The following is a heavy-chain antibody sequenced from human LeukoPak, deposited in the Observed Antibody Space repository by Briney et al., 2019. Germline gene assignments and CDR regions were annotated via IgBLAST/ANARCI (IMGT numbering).Heavy chain of an antibody. CDR2: ISSSSSYT. D-gene: IGHD4-11*01. J-gene: IGHJ4*02. CDR1: GFTFSDYY. Sequence: SGGSLRLSCAAPGFTFSDYYMSWIRQAPGKGLEWVSYISSSSSYTNYPDSVKGRCTISRDNAKNSLYLQMNSLRAEDTAVYYCARRLTTGGFFDYWGQGTLVTVSS. CDR3: ARRLTTGGFFDY. V-gene: IGHV3-11*06.